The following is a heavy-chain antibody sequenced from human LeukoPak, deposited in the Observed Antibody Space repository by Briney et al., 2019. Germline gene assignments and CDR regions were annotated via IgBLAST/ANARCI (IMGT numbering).Heavy chain of an antibody. Sequence: PSETLSLTCAVYGGSFSGYYWSWIRQPPGRGLEWIGYIYHSGGTNYNPSLKSRVTISADTSKNQFSLKLSSVTAADTAVYYCARGDSYSSTYYTTYYFDYWGQGTLVTVSS. D-gene: IGHD6-13*01. CDR3: ARGDSYSSTYYTTYYFDY. CDR1: GGSFSGYY. CDR2: IYHSGGT. J-gene: IGHJ4*02. V-gene: IGHV4-59*13.